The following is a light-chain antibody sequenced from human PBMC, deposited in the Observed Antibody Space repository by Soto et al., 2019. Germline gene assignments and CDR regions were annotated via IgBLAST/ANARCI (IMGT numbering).Light chain of an antibody. J-gene: IGLJ2*01. Sequence: QSVLTQPPSVSAAPGQKVTISCSGSTSNIGNNFLSWYQQFPGTAPKLLIYDDDKRPSGIPDRFSGAKSGTSATLGIPGLQTGDEANYYCATWDSSLSGQVFGGGTKLTVL. V-gene: IGLV1-51*01. CDR3: ATWDSSLSGQV. CDR2: DDD. CDR1: TSNIGNNF.